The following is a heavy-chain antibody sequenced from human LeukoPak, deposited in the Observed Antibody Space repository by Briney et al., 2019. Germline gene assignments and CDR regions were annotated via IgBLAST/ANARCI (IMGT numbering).Heavy chain of an antibody. CDR2: IKQDGGEK. D-gene: IGHD3-10*01. V-gene: IGHV3-7*03. J-gene: IGHJ5*02. CDR3: ARNKPPITMVRGVNWFDP. CDR1: GFTFSGYW. Sequence: GGSLRLSCAASGFTFSGYWMSWVRQAPGKGLEWVANIKQDGGEKYYVDSVKGRFTISRDNAKNSLYLQMNSLRAEDTAVYYCARNKPPITMVRGVNWFDPWGQGTLVTVSS.